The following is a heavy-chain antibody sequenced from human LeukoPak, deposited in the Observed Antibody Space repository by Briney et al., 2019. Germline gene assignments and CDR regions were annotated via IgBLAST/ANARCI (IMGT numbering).Heavy chain of an antibody. J-gene: IGHJ4*02. V-gene: IGHV1-69*01. Sequence: ASVKVSCKASGGTFSSYAISWGRQAPGQGLEWMGGIIPIFGTANYAQKFQGRVTITADESTSTAYMELSSLRSEDTAVYYCARTAGINGYSYGPFDYWGQGTLVTVSS. CDR2: IIPIFGTA. D-gene: IGHD5-18*01. CDR1: GGTFSSYA. CDR3: ARTAGINGYSYGPFDY.